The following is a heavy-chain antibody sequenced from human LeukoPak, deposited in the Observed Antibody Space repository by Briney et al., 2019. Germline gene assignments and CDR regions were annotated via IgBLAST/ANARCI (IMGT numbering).Heavy chain of an antibody. CDR1: GGSISSNSHY. D-gene: IGHD3-3*01. J-gene: IGHJ4*02. Sequence: KPSETLSLTCTVSGGSISSNSHYWGWIRQPPGKGLEWIGSVYYSGSTYYKPSLKSRVIISVDTSKNQFSLKLSSVTAADTAVYYCAQITGWRGYYVIDSWGQGTLVTVSS. V-gene: IGHV4-39*01. CDR2: VYYSGST. CDR3: AQITGWRGYYVIDS.